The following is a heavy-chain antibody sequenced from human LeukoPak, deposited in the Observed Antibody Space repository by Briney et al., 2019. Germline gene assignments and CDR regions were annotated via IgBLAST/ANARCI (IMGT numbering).Heavy chain of an antibody. V-gene: IGHV3-30-3*01. D-gene: IGHD6-19*01. CDR2: ISFDGNIK. Sequence: AGGSLSLSCTLSGFALRGHAMHWVRQAAGKGLEWVAVISFDGNIKYYADPVKGRVTVSRDNTKNTLSLQTSSLTSEDTALYYCARDLLAFGSSGRFWFALDMWGQGTLVTVSS. CDR1: GFALRGHA. CDR3: ARDLLAFGSSGRFWFALDM. J-gene: IGHJ3*02.